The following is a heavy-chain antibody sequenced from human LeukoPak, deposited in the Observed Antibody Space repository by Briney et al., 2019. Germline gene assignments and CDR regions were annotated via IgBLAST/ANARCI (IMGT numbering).Heavy chain of an antibody. CDR2: INHSGST. Sequence: SETLSLTCAVYGGSFSGCYWSWIRQPPGKGLEWIGEINHSGSTNYNPSLKSRVTISVDTSKNQFSLKLSSVTAADTAVYYRARRHCSSTSCPNWFDPWGQGTLVTVSS. V-gene: IGHV4-34*01. D-gene: IGHD2-2*01. CDR3: ARRHCSSTSCPNWFDP. J-gene: IGHJ5*02. CDR1: GGSFSGCY.